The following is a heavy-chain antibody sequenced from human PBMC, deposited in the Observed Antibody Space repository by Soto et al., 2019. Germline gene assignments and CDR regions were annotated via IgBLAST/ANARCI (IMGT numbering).Heavy chain of an antibody. CDR3: TRANWYSEY. J-gene: IGHJ4*02. CDR2: IYSGGST. D-gene: IGHD7-27*01. V-gene: IGHV3-53*04. Sequence: SLRLSCAASGFTVISNYMSWVRQAPGKGLEWVSVIYSGGSTYYADSVKGRFTISRHNSKNTLYLQMNSLRAEDTAIYYCTRANWYSEYWGQGTLVTVSS. CDR1: GFTVISNY.